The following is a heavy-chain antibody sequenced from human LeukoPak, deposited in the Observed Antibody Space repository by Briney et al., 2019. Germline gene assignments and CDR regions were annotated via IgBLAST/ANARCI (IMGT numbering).Heavy chain of an antibody. V-gene: IGHV4-34*01. CDR1: GGSFSGYY. CDR3: AKDHDY. Sequence: SETLSLTCAVYGGSFSGYYWSWIRQPPGKGLEWIGEINHSGSTSYNPSLKSRVTISVDTSKNQFSLKLSSVTAADTAVYYCAKDHDYWGQGTLVTVSS. J-gene: IGHJ4*02. D-gene: IGHD2-15*01. CDR2: INHSGST.